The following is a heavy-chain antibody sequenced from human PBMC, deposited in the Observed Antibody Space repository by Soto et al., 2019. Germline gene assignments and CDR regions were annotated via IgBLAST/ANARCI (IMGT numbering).Heavy chain of an antibody. Sequence: PSETLSLTFRLSGGSITTRPCSLGWIRQAPGKGLEWIGSVLQSGSPSSPPSFISRLSISLDTSKNPFSLELNSVTAADTAVYYCVSVPARRPILDYRGQGILVTVSS. V-gene: IGHV4-39*01. CDR2: VLQSGSP. CDR3: VSVPARRPILDY. J-gene: IGHJ4*02. CDR1: GGSITTRPCS.